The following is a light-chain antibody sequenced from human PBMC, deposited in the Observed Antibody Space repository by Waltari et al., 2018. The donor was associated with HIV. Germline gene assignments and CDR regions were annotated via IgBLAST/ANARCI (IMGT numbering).Light chain of an antibody. Sequence: QSALTQPSSVSGSPGQSITISCTGTSSDVENYNLVSWYHQHPGKAPKLMIYEVIKSPSGVSTRFLCSKSGKMASLTISGLQAEDEADYYCSSYAGDSTLVFGGGTKLTVL. J-gene: IGLJ2*01. CDR3: SSYAGDSTLV. V-gene: IGLV2-23*02. CDR2: EVI. CDR1: SSDVENYNL.